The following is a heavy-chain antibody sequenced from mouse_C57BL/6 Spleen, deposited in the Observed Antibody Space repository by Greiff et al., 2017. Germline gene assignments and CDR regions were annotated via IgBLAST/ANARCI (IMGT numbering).Heavy chain of an antibody. D-gene: IGHD2-4*01. CDR2: IDPSDSYT. Sequence: VQLQQPGAELVMPGASVKLSCKASGYTFTSYWMHWVKQRPGQGLEWIGEIDPSDSYTNYNQKFKGKSTLTVDKSSSTAYMQLSSLTSEDSAVYYCARGNDYDTYYFDDWGQGTTLTVSS. V-gene: IGHV1-69*01. CDR3: ARGNDYDTYYFDD. J-gene: IGHJ2*01. CDR1: GYTFTSYW.